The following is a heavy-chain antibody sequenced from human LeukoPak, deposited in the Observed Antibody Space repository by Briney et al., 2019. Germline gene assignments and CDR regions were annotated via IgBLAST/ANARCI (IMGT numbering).Heavy chain of an antibody. J-gene: IGHJ4*02. Sequence: GASVKVSCKASGYTFTSYYMHWVRQAPGQGLEWMGIINPSGGSTSYAQKFQGRVTMTRDTSTSTVYMELSSLRSEDTAVYYCARDRGNGYCSGGSCYDLGFLDYRGQGTLVTVSS. CDR3: ARDRGNGYCSGGSCYDLGFLDY. CDR1: GYTFTSYY. D-gene: IGHD2-15*01. CDR2: INPSGGST. V-gene: IGHV1-46*01.